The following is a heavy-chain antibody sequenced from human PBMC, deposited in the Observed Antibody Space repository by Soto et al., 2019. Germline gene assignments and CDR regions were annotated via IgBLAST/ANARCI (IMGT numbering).Heavy chain of an antibody. CDR3: AKDSGRGSADYFFDY. J-gene: IGHJ4*02. Sequence: QVQLVESGGGVVQPGRSLRLSCAASGFTFSNYGMHWVRRDPGKGLEWVAVISFDGGDKKSADSVKGRFTISRDNSKNTLYLQMNSLRAEDTAVYYFAKDSGRGSADYFFDYWGRGTLVTVSS. CDR2: ISFDGGDK. CDR1: GFTFSNYG. V-gene: IGHV3-30*18. D-gene: IGHD3-10*01.